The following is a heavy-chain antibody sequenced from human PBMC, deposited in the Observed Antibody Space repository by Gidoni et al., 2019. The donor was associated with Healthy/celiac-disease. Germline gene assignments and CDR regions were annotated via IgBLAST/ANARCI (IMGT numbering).Heavy chain of an antibody. CDR1: GGSISSGGYS. V-gene: IGHV4-30-4*07. CDR3: ARDHYYYGMDV. Sequence: QVQLQESAPGLVKPSQTLSLTCAVSGGSISSGGYSWSWIRQPPGKGLEWIGYIYYSGSTYYNPSLKSRVTISVDTSKNQFSLKLSSVTAADTAVYYCARDHYYYGMDVWGQGTTVTVSS. J-gene: IGHJ6*02. CDR2: IYYSGST.